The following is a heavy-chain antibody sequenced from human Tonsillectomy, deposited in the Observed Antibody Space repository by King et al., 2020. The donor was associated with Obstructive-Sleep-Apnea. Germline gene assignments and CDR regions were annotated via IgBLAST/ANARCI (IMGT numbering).Heavy chain of an antibody. CDR1: GFTFGDYA. D-gene: IGHD3-22*01. Sequence: VQLVESGGGLVQPGRSLRLSCTASGFTFGDYAMSWFRQAPGKGLEWVGFIRRKVYGGTTEYAEIVKGRFTISRDDSKSIAYLQMTSLKTEDTAVYYCTRDLGYYDTSGYLGFYWGQGTLVTVSS. J-gene: IGHJ4*02. V-gene: IGHV3-49*03. CDR2: IRRKVYGGTT. CDR3: TRDLGYYDTSGYLGFY.